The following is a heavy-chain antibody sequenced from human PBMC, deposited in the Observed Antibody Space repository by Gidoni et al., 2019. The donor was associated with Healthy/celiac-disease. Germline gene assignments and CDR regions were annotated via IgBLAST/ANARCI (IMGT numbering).Heavy chain of an antibody. J-gene: IGHJ4*02. CDR3: ARALLPYGSGNRSPFDY. Sequence: QVQLVQSGAEVKKPGSSVKVSCKASGGTFSSYAISWVRQAPGQGLEWMGGISPIFGTANYAQKFQGRVTITADKSTSTAYMELSSLRSEDTAVYYCARALLPYGSGNRSPFDYWGQGTLVTVSS. D-gene: IGHD3-10*01. CDR1: GGTFSSYA. CDR2: ISPIFGTA. V-gene: IGHV1-69*06.